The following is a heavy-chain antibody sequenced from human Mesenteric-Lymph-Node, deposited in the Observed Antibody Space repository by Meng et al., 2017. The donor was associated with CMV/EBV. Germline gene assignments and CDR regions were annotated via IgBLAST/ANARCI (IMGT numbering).Heavy chain of an antibody. D-gene: IGHD3-9*01. CDR3: ARGSSYDILTGYFDY. CDR2: INHSGST. CDR1: GVSFSGYY. J-gene: IGHJ4*02. Sequence: LALRCLLYGVSFSGYYWNWIRQSPEKGLEWIGEINHSGSTTYNPSFTSRIIISVDTSTNQISLNMSSVTAADTAVYYCARGSSYDILTGYFDYWGQGALVTVSS. V-gene: IGHV4-34*01.